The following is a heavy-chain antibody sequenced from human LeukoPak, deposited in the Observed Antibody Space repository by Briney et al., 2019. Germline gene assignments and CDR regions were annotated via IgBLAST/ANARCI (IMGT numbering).Heavy chain of an antibody. D-gene: IGHD2-21*02. CDR2: ISAYNGNT. CDR1: GYTFTSYG. Sequence: GASVKVSCKASGYTFTSYGISWVRQAPGQGLEWMGWISAYNGNTNYAQKLQGRVTMTTDTSTSTAYMELRSLRSDDTAVYYCARDRPIVVVTAEAGMDVWGQGTTVTVSS. V-gene: IGHV1-18*01. CDR3: ARDRPIVVVTAEAGMDV. J-gene: IGHJ6*02.